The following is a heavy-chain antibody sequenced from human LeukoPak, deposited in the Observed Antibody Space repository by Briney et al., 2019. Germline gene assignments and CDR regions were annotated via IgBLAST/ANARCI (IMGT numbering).Heavy chain of an antibody. D-gene: IGHD3-22*01. Sequence: ASVKVSCNASGYTFTSYAMHWVRQAPGQRLEWMGWINAGNGNTKYSQKFQGRVTITRDTSASTAYMELSSLRSEDTAVYYCARVGDSSGYYPLDYWGQGALVTVSS. CDR2: INAGNGNT. V-gene: IGHV1-3*01. J-gene: IGHJ4*02. CDR3: ARVGDSSGYYPLDY. CDR1: GYTFTSYA.